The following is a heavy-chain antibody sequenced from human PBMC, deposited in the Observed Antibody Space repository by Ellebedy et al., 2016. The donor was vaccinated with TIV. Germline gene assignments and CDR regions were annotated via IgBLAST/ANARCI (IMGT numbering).Heavy chain of an antibody. CDR3: ARDAGYFDL. J-gene: IGHJ2*01. CDR1: GFSFSSYW. CDR2: INSDGSDT. Sequence: GESLKISCAASGFSFSSYWIHWVRQAPGKGLVWVSRINSDGSDTTYADSVKGRFTISRDNAENTLYLQMNSLRAEDTAVYYCARDAGYFDLWGRGILVTVSS. V-gene: IGHV3-74*01.